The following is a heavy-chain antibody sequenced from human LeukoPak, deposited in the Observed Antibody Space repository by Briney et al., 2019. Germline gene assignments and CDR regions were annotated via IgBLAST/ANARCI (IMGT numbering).Heavy chain of an antibody. D-gene: IGHD2-2*01. V-gene: IGHV3-9*01. CDR1: GFNFDDYA. Sequence: GRSLRLSCAASGFNFDDYAMHWVRQAPGRGLEWVSGISWNSGSIGYVDSVKGRFTISRDNAKNSLYLQMNSLSTEDTAFYYCASTSGRFDYWGQGTLVTVSS. J-gene: IGHJ4*02. CDR3: ASTSGRFDY. CDR2: ISWNSGSI.